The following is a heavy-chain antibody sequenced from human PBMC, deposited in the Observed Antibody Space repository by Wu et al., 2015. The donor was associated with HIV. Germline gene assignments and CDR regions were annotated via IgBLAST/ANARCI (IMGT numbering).Heavy chain of an antibody. CDR2: ISYSGAT. CDR3: ATSYYGSGSYPTFYYYYAMDV. CDR1: GGSISNYY. D-gene: IGHD3-10*01. V-gene: IGHV4-59*08. J-gene: IGHJ6*02. Sequence: QVQLQESGPGLVKPSETLSLTCTVSGGSISNYYWSWIRQPPGKGLEWIGYISYSGATYYNPFLKSRLSISVDTSETQFSLRLRSLTAADTAVYYCATSYYGSGSYPTFYYYYAMDVWGQGTTVTVSS.